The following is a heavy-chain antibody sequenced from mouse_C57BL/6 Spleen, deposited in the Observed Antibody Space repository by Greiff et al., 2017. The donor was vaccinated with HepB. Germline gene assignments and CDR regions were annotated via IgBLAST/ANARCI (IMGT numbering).Heavy chain of an antibody. CDR1: GFSFNTYA. J-gene: IGHJ1*03. D-gene: IGHD3-3*01. Sequence: EVQLVESGGGLVQPKGSLKLSCAASGFSFNTYAMNWVRQAPGKGLEWVARIRSKSNNYATSYADSVKDRFTISRDDSESMLYLQMNNLKTEDTAMYYCVRHRAPWYFDVWGTGTTVTVSS. CDR3: VRHRAPWYFDV. CDR2: IRSKSNNYAT. V-gene: IGHV10-1*01.